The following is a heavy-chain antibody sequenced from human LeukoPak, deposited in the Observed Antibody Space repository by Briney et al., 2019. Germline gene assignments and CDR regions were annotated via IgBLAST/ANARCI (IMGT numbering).Heavy chain of an antibody. D-gene: IGHD1-26*01. CDR2: IHSGAGT. V-gene: IGHV3-66*01. J-gene: IGHJ3*02. CDR3: VRGDDAFDI. Sequence: GGSLRLSCTASGFTFGDYAMSWVRQAPGKGLEWVSVIHSGAGTYYADSVKGRFTISRDNSKNTLYLQMNSLRAEDTAVYYCVRGDDAFDIWGQGTMVTVSS. CDR1: GFTFGDYA.